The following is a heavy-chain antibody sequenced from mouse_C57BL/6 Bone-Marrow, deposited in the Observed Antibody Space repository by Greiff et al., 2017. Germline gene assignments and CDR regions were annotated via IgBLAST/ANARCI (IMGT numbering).Heavy chain of an antibody. D-gene: IGHD2-4*01. CDR3: ARHKGYDYDWFAY. CDR2: INSDGGST. V-gene: IGHV5-2*01. J-gene: IGHJ3*01. Sequence: EVKLVESGGGLVQPGESLKLTCESNEYEFPSHEMSWVRKTPEKRLELVAAINSDGGSTYYPDPMETRFIISRDNTKKTLYLQMSSLRSEDTALYDCARHKGYDYDWFAYWGQGTLVTVSA. CDR1: EYEFPSHE.